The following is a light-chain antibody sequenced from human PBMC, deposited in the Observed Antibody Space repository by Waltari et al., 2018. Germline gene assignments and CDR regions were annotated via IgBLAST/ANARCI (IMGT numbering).Light chain of an antibody. CDR2: GAS. CDR1: QSVSRF. V-gene: IGKV3-20*01. Sequence: ELVLPQSPGTLSLSPGERGTPSCRASQSVSRFLAWYQQKPGQAPRLLIYGASTRATGIPDRFSGSGSGTDFSLTISRLEPEDFAVYYCQKYDRLPATFGQGTKVEIK. J-gene: IGKJ1*01. CDR3: QKYDRLPAT.